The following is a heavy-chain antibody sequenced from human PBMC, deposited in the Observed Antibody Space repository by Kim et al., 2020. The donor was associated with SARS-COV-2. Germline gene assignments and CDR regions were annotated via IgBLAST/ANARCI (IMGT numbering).Heavy chain of an antibody. CDR3: AKGTMVRGVIMSIDY. Sequence: GGSLRLSCAASGFTFDDYAMHWVRQAPGKGLEWVSGISWNSGSIGYADSVKGRFTISRDNAKNSLYLQMNSLRAEDTALYYCAKGTMVRGVIMSIDYWG. CDR1: GFTFDDYA. V-gene: IGHV3-9*01. CDR2: ISWNSGSI. J-gene: IGHJ4*01. D-gene: IGHD3-10*01.